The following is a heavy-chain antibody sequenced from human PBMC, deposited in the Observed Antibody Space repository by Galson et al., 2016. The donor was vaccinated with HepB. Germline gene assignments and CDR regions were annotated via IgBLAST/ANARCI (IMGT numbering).Heavy chain of an antibody. CDR3: AKPYTSGWLTSFDH. J-gene: IGHJ4*02. D-gene: IGHD6-19*01. Sequence: SLRLSCAASGFVFDAFAMGWVRQAPGKGLEWIASISLSGATTHYADSVKGRFTISRDNSKSTLFLEMNSLRTDDTAIYYCAKPYTSGWLTSFDHWGQGTLVTVSS. V-gene: IGHV3-23*01. CDR1: GFVFDAFA. CDR2: ISLSGATT.